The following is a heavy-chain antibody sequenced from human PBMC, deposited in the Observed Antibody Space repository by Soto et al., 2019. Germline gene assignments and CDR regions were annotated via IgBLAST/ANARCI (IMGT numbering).Heavy chain of an antibody. CDR3: APHFNHIYGDDYFDY. CDR1: GGSISSGNYV. Sequence: SETLSLTCTVSGGSISSGNYVWAWIRQSPGKGLEWIGRIYYTGATYYNPSLKSRVTIPVDTSTSQFSLKLSSVTAADTAVYYCAPHFNHIYGDDYFDYWGQGTLVTVSS. D-gene: IGHD4-17*01. V-gene: IGHV4-39*01. CDR2: IYYTGAT. J-gene: IGHJ4*02.